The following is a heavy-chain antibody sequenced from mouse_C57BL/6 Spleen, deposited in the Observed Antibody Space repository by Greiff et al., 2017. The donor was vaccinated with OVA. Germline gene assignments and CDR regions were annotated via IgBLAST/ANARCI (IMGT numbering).Heavy chain of an antibody. Sequence: EVMLVESGGGLVKPGGSLKLSCAASGFTFSSYAMSWVRQTPEKRLEWVATISDGGSYTYYPDNVKGRFTLSRDNAKNNLYLQMSHLKSEDTAMYYCARVTGFFDYWGQGTTLTVSS. V-gene: IGHV5-4*03. CDR1: GFTFSSYA. J-gene: IGHJ2*01. CDR2: ISDGGSYT. D-gene: IGHD4-1*01. CDR3: ARVTGFFDY.